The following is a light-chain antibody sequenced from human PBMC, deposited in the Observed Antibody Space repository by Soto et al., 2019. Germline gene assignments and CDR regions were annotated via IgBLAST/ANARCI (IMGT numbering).Light chain of an antibody. V-gene: IGLV4-69*01. Sequence: QPVLTQSPSASASLGASVKLTCTLSSGYSTYAIAWHQPQSEKGPRFLMKINYDGTHSKGDGFFDRFSGSSSGAERHLTISSLQAEDEADYYCQSLGTGIQVFGGGTKLTVL. CDR3: QSLGTGIQV. J-gene: IGLJ3*02. CDR2: INYDGTH. CDR1: SGYSTYA.